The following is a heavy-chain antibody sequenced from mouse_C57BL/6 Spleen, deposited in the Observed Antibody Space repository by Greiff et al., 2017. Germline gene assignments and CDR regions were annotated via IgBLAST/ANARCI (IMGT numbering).Heavy chain of an antibody. J-gene: IGHJ2*01. Sequence: VQLQESGAELVKPGASVKISCKASGYAFSSYWMNWVKQRPGKGLEWIGQIYPGDGDTNYNGKFKGKATLTADKSSSTAYMQLSSLTSEDSAVYFCARRNGNSHFDYWGQGTTLTVSS. CDR3: ARRNGNSHFDY. V-gene: IGHV1-80*01. CDR1: GYAFSSYW. CDR2: IYPGDGDT. D-gene: IGHD2-1*01.